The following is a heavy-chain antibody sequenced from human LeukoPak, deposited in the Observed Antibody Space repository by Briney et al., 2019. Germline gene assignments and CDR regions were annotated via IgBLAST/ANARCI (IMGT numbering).Heavy chain of an antibody. CDR2: INPNSGGT. CDR1: GYTFTGYY. CDR3: ARASSIVPAAIEREDAFDI. D-gene: IGHD2-2*02. J-gene: IGHJ3*02. Sequence: ASVKVSCKASGYTFTGYYMHWVRQAPGQGLEWMGWINPNSGGTNYAQKFQGRVTMTRDTSISTAYMELSRLRSDDTAVYYCARASSIVPAAIEREDAFDIWGQGTMVTVSS. V-gene: IGHV1-2*02.